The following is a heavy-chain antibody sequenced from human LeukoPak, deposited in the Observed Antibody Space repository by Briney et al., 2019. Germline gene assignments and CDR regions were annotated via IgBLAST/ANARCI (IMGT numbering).Heavy chain of an antibody. Sequence: PGGSLRLSCVASGFTFSRFEMNWVSQAPGKGLEWISHISTGTYIAYTDSVKGRFTISRDNAKNSMYLQMNSLRAEDTAIYYCTREQDREATATVVGDSWGQGTLVTVSS. J-gene: IGHJ5*01. CDR2: ISTGTYI. D-gene: IGHD4-23*01. CDR1: GFTFSRFE. V-gene: IGHV3-48*03. CDR3: TREQDREATATVVGDS.